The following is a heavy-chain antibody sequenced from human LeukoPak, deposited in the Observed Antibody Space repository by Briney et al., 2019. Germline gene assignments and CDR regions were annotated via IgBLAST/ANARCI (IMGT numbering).Heavy chain of an antibody. J-gene: IGHJ4*02. D-gene: IGHD5-24*01. CDR2: ISTTGNNI. CDR3: APVTRSDGYTWDY. V-gene: IGHV3-48*03. CDR1: GFTFSSYE. Sequence: GGSLRLSCAASGFTFSSYEMNWVRQAPGKGPEWVSYISTTGNNIHYTDSVKGRFTISRDSARNSLYLQMDSLRAEDTAVYYCAPVTRSDGYTWDYWGQGTLVTVSS.